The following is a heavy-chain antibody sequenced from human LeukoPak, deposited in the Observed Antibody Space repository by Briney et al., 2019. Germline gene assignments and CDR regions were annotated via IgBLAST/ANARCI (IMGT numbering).Heavy chain of an antibody. CDR3: AKTYGDYEYNWFDP. CDR2: ISGSGGST. Sequence: GGSLRLSCAASGFTFTNYAMSWVRQAPGKGLEWVSGISGSGGSTYYADSVKGRFTISRDNSKNTLYLQMNSLRAEDTAVYYCAKTYGDYEYNWFDPWGQGTLVTVSS. V-gene: IGHV3-23*01. CDR1: GFTFTNYA. J-gene: IGHJ5*02. D-gene: IGHD4-17*01.